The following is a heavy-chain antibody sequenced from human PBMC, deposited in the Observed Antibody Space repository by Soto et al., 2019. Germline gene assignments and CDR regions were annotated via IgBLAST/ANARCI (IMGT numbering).Heavy chain of an antibody. V-gene: IGHV1-18*01. CDR1: GYTFTSYG. CDR2: ISAYNGNT. CDR3: ASCIHKDYYYGMDV. J-gene: IGHJ6*01. Sequence: ASVKVSCKASGYTFTSYGISWVRQAPGQGLEWMGWISAYNGNTNYAQKLRGRVTMTTDTSTSTAYMELRNLRSDDTAVYYCASCIHKDYYYGMDVWGQGTTVTVS. D-gene: IGHD2-21*01.